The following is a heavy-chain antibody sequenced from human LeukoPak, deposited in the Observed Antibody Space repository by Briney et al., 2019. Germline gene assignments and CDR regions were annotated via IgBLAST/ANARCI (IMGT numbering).Heavy chain of an antibody. CDR1: GYTFTGYY. Sequence: ASVKVSCKASGYTFTGYYMHWVRQAPGQGLEWMGWINPNSGNTGYAQKFQGRVTMTRNTSISTAYMELSSLRSEDTAVYYCARADYGDYVLHYYMDVWGKGTTVTISS. V-gene: IGHV1-8*02. J-gene: IGHJ6*03. D-gene: IGHD4-17*01. CDR3: ARADYGDYVLHYYMDV. CDR2: INPNSGNT.